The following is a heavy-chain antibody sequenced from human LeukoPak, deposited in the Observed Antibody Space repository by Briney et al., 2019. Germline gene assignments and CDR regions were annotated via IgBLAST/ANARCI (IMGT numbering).Heavy chain of an antibody. CDR2: IWNDGSNK. D-gene: IGHD3-10*01. J-gene: IGHJ4*02. V-gene: IGHV3-33*01. Sequence: GGSLRLSCAASGFTFTSSGMHWVRQAPGKGLEWVAVIWNDGSNKYYAESAKGRFTISRDNSKNTLYLQMNSLIAEDTAVYYCARDLHYYGSGSYYPLLDYWGQGTLVTVSS. CDR3: ARDLHYYGSGSYYPLLDY. CDR1: GFTFTSSG.